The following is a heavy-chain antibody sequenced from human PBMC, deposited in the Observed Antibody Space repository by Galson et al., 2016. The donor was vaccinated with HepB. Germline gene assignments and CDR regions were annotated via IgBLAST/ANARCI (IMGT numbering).Heavy chain of an antibody. Sequence: SLRLSCAASGFTFSIYAMHWVRQAPGKGLEWVALMAYDETRRYYADSVKGRFTISRDNSNNTLYLQRDSLRAEDTAVYYCARADSSGWYGPFAFDIWGKGTVVTVSS. V-gene: IGHV3-30-3*01. CDR2: MAYDETRR. D-gene: IGHD6-19*01. CDR3: ARADSSGWYGPFAFDI. J-gene: IGHJ3*02. CDR1: GFTFSIYA.